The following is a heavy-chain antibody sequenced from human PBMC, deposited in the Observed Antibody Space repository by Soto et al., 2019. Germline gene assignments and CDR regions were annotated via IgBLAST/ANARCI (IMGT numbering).Heavy chain of an antibody. CDR1: GFTFSSYA. CDR2: ISGSGGST. Sequence: EVQLLESGRGLVQPGGSLRLSCAASGFTFSSYAMSWVRQAPGRGLEWVSAISGSGGSTYNADSVKGRFTISRDNSKNTLYLQMNSLRAEDTAVYYCAKSAGKQLVPDYWGQGTLVTVSS. CDR3: AKSAGKQLVPDY. V-gene: IGHV3-23*01. J-gene: IGHJ4*02. D-gene: IGHD6-13*01.